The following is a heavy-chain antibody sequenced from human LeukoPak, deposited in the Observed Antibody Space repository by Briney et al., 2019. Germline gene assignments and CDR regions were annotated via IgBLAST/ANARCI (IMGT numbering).Heavy chain of an antibody. CDR3: ARPFTPVVPRSYYGMDV. V-gene: IGHV4-34*01. CDR2: INHSGST. CDR1: GGSFSGYY. D-gene: IGHD3-22*01. J-gene: IGHJ6*02. Sequence: PSETLSLTCAVYGGSFSGYYWSWIRQPPGKGLEWIGEINHSGSTNYNPSLKSRVTISVDTSKNQFSLKLSSVTAADTAVYYCARPFTPVVPRSYYGMDVWGQGTTVTVSS.